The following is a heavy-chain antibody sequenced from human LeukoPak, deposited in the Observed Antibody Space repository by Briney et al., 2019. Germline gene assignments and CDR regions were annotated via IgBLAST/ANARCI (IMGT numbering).Heavy chain of an antibody. CDR1: EDIFSSYT. Sequence: SVKVSCKTSEDIFSSYTISWVRQAPGQGLQWMGRIIPIIRQTKYSQKFQGRVTITADKSTSTVYMDLSGLTSDDTALYFCARGLNSGMTDYWGQGALVTVSS. CDR3: ARGLNSGMTDY. D-gene: IGHD1-26*01. V-gene: IGHV1-69*08. CDR2: IIPIIRQT. J-gene: IGHJ4*02.